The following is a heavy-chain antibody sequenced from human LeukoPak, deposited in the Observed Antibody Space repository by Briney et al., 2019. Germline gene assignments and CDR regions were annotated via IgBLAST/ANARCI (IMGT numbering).Heavy chain of an antibody. V-gene: IGHV4-39*01. CDR2: IYYSGST. J-gene: IGHJ4*02. CDR1: GGSISSSSYY. CDR3: ARLASSGLWFGELYVDY. D-gene: IGHD3-10*01. Sequence: PSETLSLTCTVSGGSISSSSYYWVWIRQPPGKGLEWIGSIYYSGSTYYNPSLKSRVTISVDTSKNQFSLKLSSVTAADTAVYYCARLASSGLWFGELYVDYWGQGTMVTVSS.